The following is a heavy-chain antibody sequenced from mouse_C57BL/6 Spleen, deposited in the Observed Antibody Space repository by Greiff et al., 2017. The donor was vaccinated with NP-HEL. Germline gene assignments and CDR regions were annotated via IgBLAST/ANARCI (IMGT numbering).Heavy chain of an antibody. CDR2: ISYDGSN. V-gene: IGHV3-6*01. CDR1: GYSITSGYY. D-gene: IGHD2-4*01. Sequence: VQLQQSGPGLVKPSQSLSLTCSVTGYSITSGYYWNWIRQFPGNKLEWMGYISYDGSNNYNPSLKNRISITRDTSKNQFFLKLNSVTTEDTATYYCAKESYYDCDEGWYFDVWGTGTTVTVSS. CDR3: AKESYYDCDEGWYFDV. J-gene: IGHJ1*03.